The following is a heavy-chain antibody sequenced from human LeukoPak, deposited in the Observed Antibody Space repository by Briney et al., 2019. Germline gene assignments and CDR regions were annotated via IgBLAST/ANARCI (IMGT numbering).Heavy chain of an antibody. Sequence: ASVKVSCKASGYTFTSYGISWVRQAPGQGLEWMGWISAYNGNTNYAQKLQGRDTMTTDTSTSTAYMELRSLRSDDTAVYYCARDYYDSSGYYYGPDYWGQGTLVTVSS. V-gene: IGHV1-18*01. CDR1: GYTFTSYG. D-gene: IGHD3-22*01. J-gene: IGHJ4*02. CDR2: ISAYNGNT. CDR3: ARDYYDSSGYYYGPDY.